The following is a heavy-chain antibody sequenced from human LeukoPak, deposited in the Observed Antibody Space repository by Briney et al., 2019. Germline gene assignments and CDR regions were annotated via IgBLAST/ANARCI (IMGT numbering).Heavy chain of an antibody. CDR3: ARGRLISIAARRVPRDYYGMDV. V-gene: IGHV3-48*01. J-gene: IGHJ6*02. Sequence: GGSLRLSCAASGFTFSNYNMNWVRQAPGKGREGVSYITSGSTTIYYADSVKGRFTISRDDSKNSLYLQMNSLRAEDTAVYYCARGRLISIAARRVPRDYYGMDVWGQGTTVTVSS. CDR1: GFTFSNYN. CDR2: ITSGSTTI. D-gene: IGHD6-6*01.